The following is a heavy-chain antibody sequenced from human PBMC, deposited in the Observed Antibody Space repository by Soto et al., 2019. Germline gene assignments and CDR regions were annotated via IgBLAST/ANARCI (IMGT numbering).Heavy chain of an antibody. Sequence: PSETLSLTCAVYGGSFSGYYWSWIRQPPGKGLEWIGEINHSGSTNYNPSLKSRVTISVDTSKNPFSLKLSSVTAADTAVYYCARGLTSYYDFWSGYYSGYYYYYMDVWGKGTTVTVSS. CDR2: INHSGST. V-gene: IGHV4-34*01. D-gene: IGHD3-3*01. J-gene: IGHJ6*03. CDR1: GGSFSGYY. CDR3: ARGLTSYYDFWSGYYSGYYYYYMDV.